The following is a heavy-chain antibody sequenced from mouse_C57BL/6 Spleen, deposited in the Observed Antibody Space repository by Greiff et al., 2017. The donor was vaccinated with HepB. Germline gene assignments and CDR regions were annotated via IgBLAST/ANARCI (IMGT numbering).Heavy chain of an antibody. D-gene: IGHD2-4*01. V-gene: IGHV1-64*01. J-gene: IGHJ4*01. CDR1: GYTFTSYW. CDR2: IHPNSGST. CDR3: ARRYYDYDGAYAMDY. Sequence: QVQLQQPGAELVKPGASVKLSCKASGYTFTSYWMHWVKQRPGQGLEWIGMIHPNSGSTNYNEKFKSKATLTVDKSSSTAYMQLSSLTSEDSAVYYCARRYYDYDGAYAMDYWGQGTSVTVSS.